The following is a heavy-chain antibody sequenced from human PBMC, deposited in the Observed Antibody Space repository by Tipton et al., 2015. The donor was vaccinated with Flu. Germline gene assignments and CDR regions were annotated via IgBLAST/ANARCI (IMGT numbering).Heavy chain of an antibody. CDR2: ISAYNGNT. J-gene: IGHJ6*02. Sequence: QLVQSGAEVKKPGASVKVSCKASGYTFTSYGISWVRQAPGQGLEWMGWISAYNGNTNYAQKLQGRVTMTTDTSTSTAYMELRSLRSDDTAVYYCAREGHDYVWGSYRYSYYYYGMDVWGQGTTVTVSS. CDR3: AREGHDYVWGSYRYSYYYYGMDV. CDR1: GYTFTSYG. V-gene: IGHV1-18*01. D-gene: IGHD3-16*02.